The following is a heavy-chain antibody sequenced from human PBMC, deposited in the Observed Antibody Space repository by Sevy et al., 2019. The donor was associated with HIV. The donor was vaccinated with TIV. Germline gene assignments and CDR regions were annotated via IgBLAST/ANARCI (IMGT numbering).Heavy chain of an antibody. J-gene: IGHJ3*02. CDR3: VKGARYTIPNDAFDI. V-gene: IGHV3-23*01. CDR1: GFSFIHEN. D-gene: IGHD2-2*02. CDR2: ISGGGGDT. Sequence: GGSLRLSCVASGFSFIHENMNWVRQAPGKGLEWVSGISGGGGDTFYADSVKGRFTISRDNSKNTLFLQINSLRAEDTALYYCVKGARYTIPNDAFDIWGQGTMVTVSS.